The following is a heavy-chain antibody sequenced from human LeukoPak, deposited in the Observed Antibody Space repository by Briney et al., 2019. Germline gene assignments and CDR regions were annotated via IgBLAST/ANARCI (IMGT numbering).Heavy chain of an antibody. CDR2: ISYDGSNK. CDR3: ARDRTYYDSSGSHYYYYGMDV. V-gene: IGHV3-30-3*01. J-gene: IGHJ6*02. D-gene: IGHD3-22*01. Sequence: PGGSLRLSCAASGFTFSSYAMHWVRQAPGKGLEWVAVISYDGSNKYYADSVKGRFTISRDNSKNTLYLQMNSLRAEDTAVYYCARDRTYYDSSGSHYYYYGMDVWGQGTTVTVSS. CDR1: GFTFSSYA.